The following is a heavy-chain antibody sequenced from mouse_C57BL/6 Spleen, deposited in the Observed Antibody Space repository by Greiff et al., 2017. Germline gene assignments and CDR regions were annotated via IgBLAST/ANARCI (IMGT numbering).Heavy chain of an antibody. CDR2: ISSGSSTI. V-gene: IGHV5-17*01. CDR1: GFTFSDYG. CDR3: ARDGYYVCDY. Sequence: EVKLVESGGGLVKPGGSLKLSCAASGFTFSDYGMHWVRQAPEKGLEWVAYISSGSSTIYYADTVKGRFTISRDNAKNTLFLQMTSLRSEDTDMYYCARDGYYVCDYWGQGTTLTVAS. D-gene: IGHD2-3*01. J-gene: IGHJ2*01.